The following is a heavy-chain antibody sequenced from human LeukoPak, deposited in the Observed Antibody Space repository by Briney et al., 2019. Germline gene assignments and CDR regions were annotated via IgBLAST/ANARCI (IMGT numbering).Heavy chain of an antibody. Sequence: SETLSLTCTVPGGSVSRVTYYWTWIRQPPGEGLGWIASISYKEKTNYNPSLNIRRTISLDNYKNQFSLRLSSVTAADTDVYYFAREASLVRGIFISRYGFDVWGKGTTVIVSA. J-gene: IGHJ6*04. D-gene: IGHD3-10*01. V-gene: IGHV4-61*01. CDR3: AREASLVRGIFISRYGFDV. CDR1: GGSVSRVTYY. CDR2: ISYKEKT.